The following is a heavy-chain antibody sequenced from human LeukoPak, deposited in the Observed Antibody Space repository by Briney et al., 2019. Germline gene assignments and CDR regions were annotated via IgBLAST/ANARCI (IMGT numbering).Heavy chain of an antibody. CDR2: IIPILGTA. J-gene: IGHJ3*02. Sequence: SVKVSYKPSRGTFSSYAISWVRQAPGQGLEWMGGIIPILGTANYAQKFQGRVTITADESTSTAYMELSSLRSEDTAVYYCARGGPYGDYLDAFDIWGQGTMVTVSS. D-gene: IGHD4-17*01. CDR3: ARGGPYGDYLDAFDI. CDR1: RGTFSSYA. V-gene: IGHV1-69*13.